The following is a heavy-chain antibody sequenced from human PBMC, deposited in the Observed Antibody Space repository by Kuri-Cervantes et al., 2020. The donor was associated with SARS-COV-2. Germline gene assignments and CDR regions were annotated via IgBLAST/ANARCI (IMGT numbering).Heavy chain of an antibody. CDR3: ARDQTGSGWTFLFDY. CDR1: GGTSSSYA. CDR2: IIPIFGTA. J-gene: IGHJ4*02. V-gene: IGHV1-69*13. Sequence: SVKVSCKASGGTSSSYAISWVRQAPGQGLEWMGGIIPIFGTANYAQKFQGRVTITADESTSTAYMELSSLRSEDTAVYYCARDQTGSGWTFLFDYWGQGTLVTSPQ. D-gene: IGHD6-19*01.